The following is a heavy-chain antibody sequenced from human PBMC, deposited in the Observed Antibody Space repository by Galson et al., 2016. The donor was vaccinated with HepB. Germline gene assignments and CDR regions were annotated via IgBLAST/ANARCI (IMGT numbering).Heavy chain of an antibody. CDR2: ISFDGKTK. CDR1: GFTFSSHG. J-gene: IGHJ6*02. D-gene: IGHD3-16*01. V-gene: IGHV3-30*03. CDR3: ARRSRLNYYDHNNMDV. Sequence: SLRLSCAASGFTFSSHGMHWVRQAPGKGLEWVAVISFDGKTKYYADSVKGRLIISRDNSANSLYLQINSLRRDDTAVYYCARRSRLNYYDHNNMDVWGLGTTVIVS.